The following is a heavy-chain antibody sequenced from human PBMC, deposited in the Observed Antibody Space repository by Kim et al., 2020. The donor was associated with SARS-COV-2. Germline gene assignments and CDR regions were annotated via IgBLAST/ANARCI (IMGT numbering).Heavy chain of an antibody. CDR3: ARSFNCIDASCHVNW. CDR2: ISGSGGST. D-gene: IGHD2-15*01. J-gene: IGHJ5*01. CDR1: GFTFNNYV. Sequence: GGSLRLSCAASGFTFNNYVLNWVRQAPGKGLEWVSVISGSGGSTNYADSVKGRFTISRDNSKNTLYLQMNSLRAEDPALYFCARSFNCIDASCHVNW. V-gene: IGHV3-23*01.